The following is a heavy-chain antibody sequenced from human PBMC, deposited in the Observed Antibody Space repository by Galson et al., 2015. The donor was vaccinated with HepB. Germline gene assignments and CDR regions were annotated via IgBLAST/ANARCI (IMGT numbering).Heavy chain of an antibody. D-gene: IGHD2-2*01. CDR3: AGLRGDIVVVPADLSFDY. J-gene: IGHJ4*02. V-gene: IGHV3-23*01. CDR1: GFTFSNYA. CDR2: TSGSGGST. Sequence: SLRLSCAASGFTFSNYAMNWVRQAPGRGLEWVSTTSGSGGSTYYGDSLKGRFTISRDNSRNTLYLQMNSLRAEDTAVYYCAGLRGDIVVVPADLSFDYWGQGTLVTVSS.